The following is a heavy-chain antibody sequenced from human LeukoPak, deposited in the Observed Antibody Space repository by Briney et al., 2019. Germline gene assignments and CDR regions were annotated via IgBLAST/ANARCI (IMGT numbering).Heavy chain of an antibody. J-gene: IGHJ4*02. CDR2: INHSGST. CDR3: VRGCTNGVCYVSFDY. D-gene: IGHD2-8*01. Sequence: SETLSLTCAVYGGSFSGYYWSWIRQPPGKGLEWIGEINHSGSTNYNPSLKSRVTISVDTSKNQISLKLSSVTAADTAVYYCVRGCTNGVCYVSFDYWGQGTLVTVSS. CDR1: GGSFSGYY. V-gene: IGHV4-34*01.